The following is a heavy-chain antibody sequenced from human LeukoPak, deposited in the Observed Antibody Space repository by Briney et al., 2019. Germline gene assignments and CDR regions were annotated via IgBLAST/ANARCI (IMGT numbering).Heavy chain of an antibody. CDR1: GYTFTGDF. CDR2: INSDSGGT. J-gene: IGHJ5*02. Sequence: GASVKVSCKASGYTFTGDFIHWVRQAPGQGLEWMGWINSDSGGTNYARKFQGRVTMTRDTSISTAYMELSSLRSDDTAVFYCARGNIATSRGENWFDPWGQGTLVTVSS. D-gene: IGHD6-6*01. CDR3: ARGNIATSRGENWFDP. V-gene: IGHV1-2*02.